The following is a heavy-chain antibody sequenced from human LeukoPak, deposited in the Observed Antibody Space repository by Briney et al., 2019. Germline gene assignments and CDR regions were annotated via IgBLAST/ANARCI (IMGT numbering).Heavy chain of an antibody. CDR3: ARDEAYCGGDCYSVGY. V-gene: IGHV1-69*04. D-gene: IGHD2-21*02. J-gene: IGHJ4*02. Sequence: SVKVSCKASGGTFSSYAISWVRRAPGQGVEWMGRIIPILGIANYAQKFQGRVTITADKSTSTAYMELSSLRSEDTAVYYCARDEAYCGGDCYSVGYWGQGTLVTVSS. CDR2: IIPILGIA. CDR1: GGTFSSYA.